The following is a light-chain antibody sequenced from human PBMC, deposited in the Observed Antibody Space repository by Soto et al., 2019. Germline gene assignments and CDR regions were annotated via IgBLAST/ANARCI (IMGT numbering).Light chain of an antibody. J-gene: IGLJ2*01. CDR3: CSYAGSSTWMV. V-gene: IGLV2-23*01. Sequence: QSALTQPASVSGSPGQSITISCTGTSSDIGSYNLVSWYQQHPGKAPKLIIYEGSKRPSGVSNRFSGSKSGNTASLTISGLQAEDETHYYCCSYAGSSTWMVFGGGTKVTVL. CDR1: SSDIGSYNL. CDR2: EGS.